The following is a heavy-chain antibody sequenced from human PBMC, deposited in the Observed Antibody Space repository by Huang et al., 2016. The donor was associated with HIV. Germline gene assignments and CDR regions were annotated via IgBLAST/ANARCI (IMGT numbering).Heavy chain of an antibody. CDR2: MNPNAGNT. CDR3: ARSAYGDLDY. Sequence: QVHLVQSGAEVKKPGASVKVSCKASGYTVTNYDINWVLQAPGRGLGWLGGMNPNAGNTGFAQSFQGRVTMTRKTSITTAYMELTSLTSEDTAVYYCARSAYGDLDYWGLGTLVIVSS. CDR1: GYTVTNYD. V-gene: IGHV1-8*02. J-gene: IGHJ4*02. D-gene: IGHD4-17*01.